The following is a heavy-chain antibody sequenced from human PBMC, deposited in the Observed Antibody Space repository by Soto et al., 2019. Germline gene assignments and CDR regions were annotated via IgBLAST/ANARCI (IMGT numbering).Heavy chain of an antibody. CDR3: AREDDGGDRDYYGLDV. CDR2: IHYTGSI. J-gene: IGHJ6*02. CDR1: GGPISSEYFH. V-gene: IGHV4-30-4*08. D-gene: IGHD2-21*02. Sequence: QVQLQQSGPGLVEPSQTLSLICAVSGGPISSEYFHWTWIRQSPGKGLEWIGYIHYTGSIMYNPSFKSRLTMAVDTTKNQFSLQLTSVTAADTAVYFCAREDDGGDRDYYGLDVWGQGTTVTVSS.